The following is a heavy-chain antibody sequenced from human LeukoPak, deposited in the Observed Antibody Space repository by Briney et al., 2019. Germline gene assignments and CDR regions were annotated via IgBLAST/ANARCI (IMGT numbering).Heavy chain of an antibody. D-gene: IGHD3-3*01. CDR1: GGSISSYY. V-gene: IGHV4-4*09. Sequence: SETLSLTCTVSGGSISSYYWSWIRQPPGKGPEWIGYIYTSGSTNYNPSLKSRVTISVDTSKNQFSLKLSSVTAADTAVYYCARQERYDFWSGFPYYMDVWGKGTTVTVSS. CDR2: IYTSGST. CDR3: ARQERYDFWSGFPYYMDV. J-gene: IGHJ6*03.